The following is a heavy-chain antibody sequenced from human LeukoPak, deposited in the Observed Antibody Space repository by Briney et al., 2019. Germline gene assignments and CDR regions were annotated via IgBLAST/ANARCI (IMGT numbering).Heavy chain of an antibody. Sequence: GESLKISCKGSGYSFTSYWIGWVRQMPGKGLEWMGIIYPGDSDTRYSPSFQGQVTISADKSISTAYLQWSSLKASDTAMYYCAILGDLYYDSSGLPLSWFDPWGQGTLVTVSS. J-gene: IGHJ5*02. CDR3: AILGDLYYDSSGLPLSWFDP. D-gene: IGHD3-22*01. CDR1: GYSFTSYW. V-gene: IGHV5-51*01. CDR2: IYPGDSDT.